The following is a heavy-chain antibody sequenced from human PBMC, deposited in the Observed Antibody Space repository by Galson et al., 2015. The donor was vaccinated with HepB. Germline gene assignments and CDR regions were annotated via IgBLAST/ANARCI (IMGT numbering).Heavy chain of an antibody. CDR2: ISYDGSNK. V-gene: IGHV3-30*18. CDR3: AKEWHGGSGEGY. Sequence: SLRLSCAASGFTFSSYGMHWVRQAPGKGLEWVAVISYDGSNKYYADSVKGRFTISRDNSKNTLYLQMNSLRAEDTAVYYCAKEWHGGSGEGYWGQGTLVTVSS. CDR1: GFTFSSYG. D-gene: IGHD3-10*01. J-gene: IGHJ4*02.